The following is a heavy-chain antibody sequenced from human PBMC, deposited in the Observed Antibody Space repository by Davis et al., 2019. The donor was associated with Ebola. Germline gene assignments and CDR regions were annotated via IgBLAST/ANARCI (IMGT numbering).Heavy chain of an antibody. D-gene: IGHD1-7*01. Sequence: ASVKVSCKASGYTFTGYYMHWVRQAPGQRLEWMGWINAGNGNTKYSQKFQGRVTITRDTSASTAYMELSSLRSEDTAVYYCARESGGITGTMGTYWGQGTLVTVSS. CDR1: GYTFTGYY. CDR3: ARESGGITGTMGTY. CDR2: INAGNGNT. V-gene: IGHV1-3*01. J-gene: IGHJ4*02.